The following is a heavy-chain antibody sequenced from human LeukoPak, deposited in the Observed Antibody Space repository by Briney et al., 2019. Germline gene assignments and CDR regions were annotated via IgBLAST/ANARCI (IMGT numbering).Heavy chain of an antibody. CDR2: IIPIFSTA. Sequence: SVKVSCKASGGTFSSYAISWVRQAPGQGLEWMGGIIPIFSTANYAQKFQGRVTITADESTSTAYMELSSLRSDDTAVYYCARFRGQKDYFDYWGQGTLVTVSS. CDR1: GGTFSSYA. V-gene: IGHV1-69*13. D-gene: IGHD5-12*01. J-gene: IGHJ4*02. CDR3: ARFRGQKDYFDY.